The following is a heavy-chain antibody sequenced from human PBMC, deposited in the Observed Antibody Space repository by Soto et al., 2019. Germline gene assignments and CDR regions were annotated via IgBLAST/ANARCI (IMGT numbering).Heavy chain of an antibody. J-gene: IGHJ4*02. D-gene: IGHD2-2*01. CDR1: GYTLTSYG. CDR2: ISTYNGNT. V-gene: IGHV1-18*01. CDR3: AREYCTSTSCYGVDY. Sequence: QVQLVQSGAEVKKPGASVKVSCKASGYTLTSYGISWVRQAPGQGLEWMGWISTYNGNTNYAQKLQGRVTMTKDTSTSTAYMELRSLRSDDTAVYYCAREYCTSTSCYGVDYWGQGTLVTVSS.